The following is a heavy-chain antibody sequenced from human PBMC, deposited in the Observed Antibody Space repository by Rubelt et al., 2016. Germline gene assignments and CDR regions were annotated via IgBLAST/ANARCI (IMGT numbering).Heavy chain of an antibody. Sequence: QLQLQESGPGLVKPSETLSLTCTVSGGSISSSSYYWGWIRQPPGKGLEWIGYIYYSGSTYYNPSLKSRITISVDTSKNQFSLSLSFGTSSDTAVYYCASLKQLYYFDYWGQGTLGTVSS. CDR3: ASLKQLYYFDY. CDR2: IYYSGST. CDR1: GGSISSSSYY. D-gene: IGHD5-18*01. V-gene: IGHV4-39*07. J-gene: IGHJ4*02.